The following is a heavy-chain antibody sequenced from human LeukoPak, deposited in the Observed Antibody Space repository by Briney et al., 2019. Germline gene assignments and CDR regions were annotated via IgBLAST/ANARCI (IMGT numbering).Heavy chain of an antibody. D-gene: IGHD3-3*01. CDR2: ISYDGSNK. V-gene: IGHV3-30-3*01. Sequence: GSLRLSCAASGFTFSSYAMHWIRQAPGKGLEWVAVISYDGSNKYYADSVKGRFTISRDNSKNTLYLQMNSLRAEDTAVYYCAKGYDFWSGTPGYWGQGTLVTVSS. CDR1: GFTFSSYA. J-gene: IGHJ4*02. CDR3: AKGYDFWSGTPGY.